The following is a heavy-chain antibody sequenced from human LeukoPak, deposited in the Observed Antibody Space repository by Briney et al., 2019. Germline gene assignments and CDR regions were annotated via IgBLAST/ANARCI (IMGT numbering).Heavy chain of an antibody. D-gene: IGHD3-10*01. Sequence: GGSLRLSCAASGFTFSSHGMNWVRQAPGKVLEWVSAISGSGGSTYYADSVKGRFTISRDNSKNTLYLQMNSLRAEDTAVYYCAGRGSGSYFDYWGQGTLVTVSS. CDR3: AGRGSGSYFDY. J-gene: IGHJ4*02. V-gene: IGHV3-23*01. CDR1: GFTFSSHG. CDR2: ISGSGGST.